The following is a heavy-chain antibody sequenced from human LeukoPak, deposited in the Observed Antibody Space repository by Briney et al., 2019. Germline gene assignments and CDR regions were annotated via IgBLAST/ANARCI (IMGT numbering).Heavy chain of an antibody. V-gene: IGHV4-39*07. CDR2: IYYSGST. Sequence: SETLSLTCTVSGGSISSSSYSWGWIRQPPGKGLEWIGSIYYSGSTYYNPSLKSRVTISVDTSKNQFSLKLSSVTAADTAVYYCARRIVGYYYDSSGYKFDYWGQGTLVTVSS. J-gene: IGHJ4*02. CDR3: ARRIVGYYYDSSGYKFDY. CDR1: GGSISSSSYS. D-gene: IGHD3-22*01.